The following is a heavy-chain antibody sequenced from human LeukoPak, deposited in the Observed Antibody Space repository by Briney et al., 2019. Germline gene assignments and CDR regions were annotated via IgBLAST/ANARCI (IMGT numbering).Heavy chain of an antibody. CDR1: GGSISSGPYY. Sequence: SETLSLTCTVSGGSISSGPYYWGWIRQPPGKGLVLIGSIHYSGSTYYNPSLRSRVTISVDTSKNQFSLKLSSVTAADTAVYYCARQTSTTDYFDYWGQGTLVTVSS. J-gene: IGHJ4*02. CDR3: ARQTSTTDYFDY. D-gene: IGHD4-11*01. V-gene: IGHV4-39*01. CDR2: IHYSGST.